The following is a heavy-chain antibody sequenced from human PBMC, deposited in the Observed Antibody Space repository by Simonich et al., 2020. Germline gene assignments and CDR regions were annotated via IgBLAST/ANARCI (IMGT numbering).Heavy chain of an antibody. J-gene: IGHJ4*02. Sequence: QVQLQQWGAGLLKPSETLSLTCAVYGGSFSGYYWSWIRQPPGKGMGWIGEINHRGRTNYNPSRKSRVTISVDTSKNQFSLKLSSVTAADTAVYYCARHLQLGPFDYWGQGTLVTVSS. CDR1: GGSFSGYY. CDR3: ARHLQLGPFDY. D-gene: IGHD1-1*01. CDR2: INHRGRT. V-gene: IGHV4-34*01.